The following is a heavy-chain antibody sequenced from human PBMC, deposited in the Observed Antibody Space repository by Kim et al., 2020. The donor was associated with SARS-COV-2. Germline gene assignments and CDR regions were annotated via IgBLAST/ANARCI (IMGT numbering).Heavy chain of an antibody. D-gene: IGHD3-16*01. Sequence: IKHAESGKGRFTISRDNAKNSLYLQMNSLRDEDTAVYYCAREKGLSVFDYWGQGTLVTVPS. V-gene: IGHV3-48*02. CDR2: I. J-gene: IGHJ4*02. CDR3: AREKGLSVFDY.